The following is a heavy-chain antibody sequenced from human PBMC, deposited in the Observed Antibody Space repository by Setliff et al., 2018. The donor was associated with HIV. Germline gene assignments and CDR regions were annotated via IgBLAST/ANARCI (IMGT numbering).Heavy chain of an antibody. CDR3: ARLTTTYYYDSSAYYHPV. J-gene: IGHJ4*02. CDR2: INHSGST. Sequence: SETLSLTCAVYGGSFSGYYWSWIRQPPGKGLEWIGEINHSGSTDYNPSLKSRVTISVDTSKNQFSLKLSSVTAADTAVFYCARLTTTYYYDSSAYYHPVWGQGTLVTVSS. D-gene: IGHD3-22*01. CDR1: GGSFSGYY. V-gene: IGHV4-34*01.